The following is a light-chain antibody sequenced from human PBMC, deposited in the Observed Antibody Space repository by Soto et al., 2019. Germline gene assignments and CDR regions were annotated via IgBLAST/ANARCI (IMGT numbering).Light chain of an antibody. CDR1: SSDFGNYNL. J-gene: IGLJ1*01. V-gene: IGLV2-14*02. CDR3: SSYAGSDNPYV. Sequence: QSVLTQPASVSGSPGQSITISCTGTSSDFGNYNLVSWYQQHPGKVPKLILFEVNKRPSGVSGRFSGSKSGNTASLTVSGLQAEDEADYYCSSYAGSDNPYVFGTGTKVTVL. CDR2: EVN.